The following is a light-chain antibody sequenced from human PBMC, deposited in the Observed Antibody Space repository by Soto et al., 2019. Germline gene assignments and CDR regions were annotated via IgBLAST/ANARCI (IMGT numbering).Light chain of an antibody. J-gene: IGKJ5*01. V-gene: IGKV3-11*01. Sequence: DTVLTQSPATLSLSPGETATLSCRASQSVRSHLAWYQQRPGQPPRLLIYDASYRATGVPLRFSGSGSGTEFTLTIISLESGDSAIYYCQQRSDWPPITFCQGTRLEIK. CDR1: QSVRSH. CDR2: DAS. CDR3: QQRSDWPPIT.